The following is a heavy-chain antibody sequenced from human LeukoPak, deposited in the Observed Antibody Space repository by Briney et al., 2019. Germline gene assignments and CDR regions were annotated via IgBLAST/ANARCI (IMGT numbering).Heavy chain of an antibody. J-gene: IGHJ4*02. V-gene: IGHV1-18*01. D-gene: IGHD1-26*01. CDR3: ARGGALTSFDS. CDR2: ISAYNGKT. Sequence: ASVKVSCKASGFTFSSYVSWVRQAPGQGLEWMGWISAYNGKTNYAQKFQGRVTMTTDTSTSTAYMDLRSLRSDDTAVYYRARGGALTSFDSWGQGTLITVSS. CDR1: GFTFSSYV.